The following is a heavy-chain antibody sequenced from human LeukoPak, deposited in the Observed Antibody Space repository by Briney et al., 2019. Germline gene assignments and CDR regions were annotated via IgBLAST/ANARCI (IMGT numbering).Heavy chain of an antibody. V-gene: IGHV3-21*04. CDR3: ARDPQYYFDSSGFDY. D-gene: IGHD3-22*01. CDR2: ISDSSTYI. J-gene: IGHJ4*02. Sequence: GGSLRLSRAASGFSFSRFSMHWVRQAPGQGLEWVSSISDSSTYIYYADSFKGRFTTSRDDANNTLYLHMDSLRVEDTAVYFCARDPQYYFDSSGFDYWGQGVLVTVSS. CDR1: GFSFSRFS.